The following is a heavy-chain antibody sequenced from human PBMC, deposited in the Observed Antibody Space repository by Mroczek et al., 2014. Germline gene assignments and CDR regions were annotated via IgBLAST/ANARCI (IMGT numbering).Heavy chain of an antibody. V-gene: IGHV4-34*01. Sequence: QVQLQQWGAGLLKPSETLSLTCAVYGGSFSGYYWSWIRQPPGKGLEWIGEINHSGSTNYNPSLKSRVTISVDTSKNQFSLKLSSVTAADTAVYYCASVITHYDFWSGYYRSEYYFDYWGQGTLVTVSS. CDR1: GGSFSGYY. CDR2: INHSGST. J-gene: IGHJ4*02. CDR3: ASVITHYDFWSGYYRSEYYFDY. D-gene: IGHD3-3*01.